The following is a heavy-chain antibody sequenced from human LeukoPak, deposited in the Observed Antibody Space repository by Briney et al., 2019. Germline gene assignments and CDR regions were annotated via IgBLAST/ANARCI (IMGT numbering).Heavy chain of an antibody. CDR1: GFTFSGYE. D-gene: IGHD6-13*01. V-gene: IGHV3-48*03. CDR3: ARESSWYGDAFDI. CDR2: ISTSGSTI. Sequence: GGSLRLSCAASGFTFSGYEMNWVHQAPGKGLEWVSYISTSGSTIYYADSVKGRFTISRDNAKNSLDLQMNSLRAEDTAVYYCARESSWYGDAFDIWGQGTMVTVSS. J-gene: IGHJ3*02.